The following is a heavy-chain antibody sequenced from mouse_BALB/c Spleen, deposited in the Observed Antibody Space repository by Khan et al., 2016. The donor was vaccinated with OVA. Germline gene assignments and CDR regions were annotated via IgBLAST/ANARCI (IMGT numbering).Heavy chain of an antibody. CDR1: GFSLITYG. V-gene: IGHV2-2*01. J-gene: IGHJ3*01. Sequence: QVQLQQPGPGLVQPSQSLSITCTVSGFSLITYGVHWVRQSPGKGLEWLGVIWSDGSTDYNGAFISRLSITKDNSKSQVFFKMHSLQADDTSRYYCARNSYRYDFTYWGRGTLVTVSA. CDR3: ARNSYRYDFTY. CDR2: IWSDGST. D-gene: IGHD2-12*01.